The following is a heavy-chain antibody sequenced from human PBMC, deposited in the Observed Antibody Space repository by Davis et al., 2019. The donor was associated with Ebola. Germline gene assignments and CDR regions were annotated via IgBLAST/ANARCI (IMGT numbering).Heavy chain of an antibody. CDR1: GFTFSSYA. CDR3: AKDLSLYGAGSSSPRSGYGMDV. V-gene: IGHV3-23*01. CDR2: ISGSGGST. J-gene: IGHJ6*02. Sequence: PGGSLRLSFAASGFTFSSYAMSWVRQAPGKGLEWVSAISGSGGSTYYADSVKGRFTISRDNSKNTLYLQMNSLRAEDTAVYYCAKDLSLYGAGSSSPRSGYGMDVWGQGTTVTVSS. D-gene: IGHD3-10*01.